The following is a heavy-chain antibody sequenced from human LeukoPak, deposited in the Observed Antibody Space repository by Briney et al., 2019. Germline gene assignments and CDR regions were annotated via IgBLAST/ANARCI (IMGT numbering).Heavy chain of an antibody. CDR2: ISSSSSII. J-gene: IGHJ4*02. CDR1: GFTFSSYT. Sequence: GGSLRLSCAASGFTFSSYTMTWVRQAPGKGLEWVSYISSSSSIIYYADSVKGRFTISRDNAKNSLYLQMNSLRAEDTAVYYCARDIAVADNSFDYWGQGTLVTVSS. V-gene: IGHV3-48*01. CDR3: ARDIAVADNSFDY. D-gene: IGHD6-19*01.